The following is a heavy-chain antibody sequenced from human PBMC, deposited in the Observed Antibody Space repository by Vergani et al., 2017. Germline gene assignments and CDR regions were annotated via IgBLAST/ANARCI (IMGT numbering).Heavy chain of an antibody. V-gene: IGHV4-4*07. J-gene: IGHJ6*02. Sequence: QVQLQESGPGLVKPSETLSLTCPVSGGSISSYYWSWIRQPAGKGLEWIGRIHTSGSTNYNPSLKSRVTMSVDTSKNQFSLKLSSVTAADTAVYYCARGYGTSIAARPARRSGMDVWGQGTTVTVSS. D-gene: IGHD6-6*01. CDR1: GGSISSYY. CDR2: IHTSGST. CDR3: ARGYGTSIAARPARRSGMDV.